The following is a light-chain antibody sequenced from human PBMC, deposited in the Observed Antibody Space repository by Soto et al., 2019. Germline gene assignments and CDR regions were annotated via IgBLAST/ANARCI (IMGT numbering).Light chain of an antibody. J-gene: IGLJ2*01. V-gene: IGLV2-11*01. Sequence: QSALTQPRSVSGSPGQSVTISCTGTSSDVGGYSYVSWYQQHPGKVPKLMIYDVSKRPSGVPDRFSGSKSGNTASLIISGLQVEDEADYYCCSNAGSYTHVVFGGGTKVTVL. CDR2: DVS. CDR3: CSNAGSYTHVV. CDR1: SSDVGGYSY.